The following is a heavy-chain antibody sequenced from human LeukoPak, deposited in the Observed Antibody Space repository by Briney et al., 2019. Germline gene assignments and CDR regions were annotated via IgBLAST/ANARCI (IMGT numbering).Heavy chain of an antibody. V-gene: IGHV3-21*01. CDR2: ISSSSTYI. J-gene: IGHJ4*02. CDR3: ARGYRVLANFDY. D-gene: IGHD3-16*02. CDR1: GFTFSSYN. Sequence: GGSLRLSCAASGFTFSSYNMNWVRQAPGKGLEWVSSISSSSTYIYYADSVNGRFTISRDNAKNSLYLQMNSLRAGDTAVYYCARGYRVLANFDYWGQGTLVTVSS.